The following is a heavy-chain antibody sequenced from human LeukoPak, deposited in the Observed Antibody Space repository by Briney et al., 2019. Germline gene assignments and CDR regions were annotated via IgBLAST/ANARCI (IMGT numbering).Heavy chain of an antibody. J-gene: IGHJ4*02. CDR3: AKHADIVGATPFDN. D-gene: IGHD1-26*01. CDR1: GFTFSSYA. CDR2: ISGTGGRT. Sequence: PGGSLRLSCAASGFTFSSYAMSWVRQAPGEGLEWVSAISGTGGRTDYAESVQGRFTISRDRSKNTLFLQMSSLSVDDTAMYYCAKHADIVGATPFDNWGQGILVSVSS. V-gene: IGHV3-23*01.